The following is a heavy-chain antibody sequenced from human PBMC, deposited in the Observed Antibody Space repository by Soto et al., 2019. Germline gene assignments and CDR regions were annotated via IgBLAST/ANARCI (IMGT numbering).Heavy chain of an antibody. D-gene: IGHD2-15*01. V-gene: IGHV1-18*04. J-gene: IGHJ5*02. CDR3: ARVVGYCSGGSCWGNWFDP. CDR2: ISAYNGNT. CDR1: GYTFTSYG. Sequence: QVQLVQSGAEVKKPGASVKVSCKASGYTFTSYGISWVRQAPGQGLEWMGWISAYNGNTNYAQKLQGRVTMTTDTSTSTAYVELRRLRSDDTAVYSCARVVGYCSGGSCWGNWFDPWGQGTLVTVSS.